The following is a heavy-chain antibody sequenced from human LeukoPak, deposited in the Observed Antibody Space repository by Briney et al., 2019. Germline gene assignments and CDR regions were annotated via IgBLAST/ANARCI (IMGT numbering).Heavy chain of an antibody. CDR3: AKHTSRNYYDSSGYYSY. CDR1: GFTFSSYA. V-gene: IGHV3-23*01. CDR2: ISGSGGST. J-gene: IGHJ4*02. Sequence: PGGSLRLSCAASGFTFSSYAMSWVRQAPGKGLEWVSAISGSGGSTYYADSVKGRFTISRDNSKNTLYLQMNSLRAEDTAVYYCAKHTSRNYYDSSGYYSYWGQETLVTVSS. D-gene: IGHD3-22*01.